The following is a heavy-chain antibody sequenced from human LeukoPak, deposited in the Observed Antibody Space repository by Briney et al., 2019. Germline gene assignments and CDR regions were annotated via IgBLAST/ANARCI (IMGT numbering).Heavy chain of an antibody. J-gene: IGHJ6*02. Sequence: PGRSLRLSCAASGFTFSSYAMHWVRQAPGKGLEWVAVISYDGSNKYYADSVKGRFTISRDNSKNTLYLQMNSLRAEDTAVYYCAGDAPGEQRDYYGMDVWGQGTTVTVSS. CDR1: GFTFSSYA. V-gene: IGHV3-30-3*01. D-gene: IGHD2-21*01. CDR2: ISYDGSNK. CDR3: AGDAPGEQRDYYGMDV.